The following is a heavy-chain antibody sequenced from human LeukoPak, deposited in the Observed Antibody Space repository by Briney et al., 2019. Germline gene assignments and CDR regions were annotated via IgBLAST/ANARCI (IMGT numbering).Heavy chain of an antibody. J-gene: IGHJ4*02. D-gene: IGHD3-10*01. CDR1: GFIFKKYW. CDR2: ISGSGGST. Sequence: PGGSLRLSCAASGFIFKKYWMNWVRQVPGKGLEWVSAISGSGGSTYYADSVKGRFTISRDNSKNTLYLQMNSLRAEDTAVYYCAKDTYMVRGVPTFDYWGQGTLVTVSS. V-gene: IGHV3-23*01. CDR3: AKDTYMVRGVPTFDY.